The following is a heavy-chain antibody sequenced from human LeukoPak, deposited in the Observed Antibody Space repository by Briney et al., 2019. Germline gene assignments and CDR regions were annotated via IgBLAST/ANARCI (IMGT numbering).Heavy chain of an antibody. D-gene: IGHD2-2*01. Sequence: ASVKVSCKASGYTFTSYDINWVRQATGQGLEWMGWINPNSGNTGYAQKFQGRVTMTRNTSISTAYMELSSLRSEDTAVYYCARRAGCSSTSCPNWFDPWGQGTLVTVSS. CDR1: GYTFTSYD. J-gene: IGHJ5*02. CDR3: ARRAGCSSTSCPNWFDP. V-gene: IGHV1-8*01. CDR2: INPNSGNT.